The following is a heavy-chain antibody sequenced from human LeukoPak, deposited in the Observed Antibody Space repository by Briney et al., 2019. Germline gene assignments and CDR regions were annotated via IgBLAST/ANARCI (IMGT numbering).Heavy chain of an antibody. D-gene: IGHD3-16*02. CDR2: ISAYNGNT. CDR1: GGTFSSYA. Sequence: ASVKVSCKASGGTFSSYAISWVRQAPGQGLEWMGWISAYNGNTNYAQKLQGRVTMTTDTSTSTAYMELRSLRSDDTAVYYCARGHYVWGSYRSGALDYWGQGTLVTVSS. CDR3: ARGHYVWGSYRSGALDY. V-gene: IGHV1-18*01. J-gene: IGHJ4*02.